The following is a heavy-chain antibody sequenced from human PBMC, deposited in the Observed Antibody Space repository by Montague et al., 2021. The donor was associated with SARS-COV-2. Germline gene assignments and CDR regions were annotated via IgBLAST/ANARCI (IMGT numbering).Heavy chain of an antibody. J-gene: IGHJ4*02. CDR3: VRYSGWFYFDL. V-gene: IGHV6-1*01. CDR2: YS. D-gene: IGHD6-19*01. Sequence: YSDYAPSVRGRLTVNPDASKNEFSLELNYVTPEDTAVYYCVRYSGWFYFDLWGQGTLVTVSS.